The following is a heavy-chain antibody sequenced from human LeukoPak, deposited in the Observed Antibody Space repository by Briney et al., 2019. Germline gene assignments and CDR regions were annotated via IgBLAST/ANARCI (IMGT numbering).Heavy chain of an antibody. CDR1: GGSMTSGSYY. CDR3: ARARLLWFGELSSWFDP. D-gene: IGHD3-10*01. V-gene: IGHV4-61*02. Sequence: SETLSLTCTVSGGSMTSGSYYWSWIRQPAGKGLEWIGRIYTSGSTNYNPSLKSRVTISVDTSKNQFSLKLSSVTAADTAVYYCARARLLWFGELSSWFDPWGQGTLVTVSS. CDR2: IYTSGST. J-gene: IGHJ5*02.